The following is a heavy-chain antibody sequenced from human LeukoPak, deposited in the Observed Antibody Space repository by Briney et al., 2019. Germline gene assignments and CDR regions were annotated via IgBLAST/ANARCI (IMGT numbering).Heavy chain of an antibody. V-gene: IGHV4-4*07. J-gene: IGHJ3*02. D-gene: IGHD3-22*01. CDR3: ARLYYDSSGYYYGDAFDI. CDR1: GGSISSYY. CDR2: IYTSGST. Sequence: LETLSLTCTVSGGSISSYYWSWIRQPAGKGLEWIGRIYTSGSTNYNPSLKSRVTMSVDTSKNQFSLKLSSVTAADTAVYYCARLYYDSSGYYYGDAFDIWGQGTMVTVSS.